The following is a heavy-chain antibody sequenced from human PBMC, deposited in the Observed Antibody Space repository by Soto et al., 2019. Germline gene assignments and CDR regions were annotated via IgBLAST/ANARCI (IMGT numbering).Heavy chain of an antibody. CDR2: IYSGGST. V-gene: IGHV3-53*02. CDR3: ARVWSSWSYYYGMDV. J-gene: IGHJ6*02. D-gene: IGHD6-13*01. CDR1: GFTVSSNY. Sequence: EVQLVETGGGLIQPGESLRLSCAASGFTVSSNYMSWVRQAPGKGLEWVSFIYSGGSTYYADSVKGRFTISRDNSKNTLYLQMNSLRAEDTAVYYCARVWSSWSYYYGMDVWVQGTTVTVSS.